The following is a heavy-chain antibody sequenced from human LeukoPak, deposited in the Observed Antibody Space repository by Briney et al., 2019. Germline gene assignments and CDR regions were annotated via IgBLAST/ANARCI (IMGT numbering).Heavy chain of an antibody. CDR2: ISYDGSNK. D-gene: IGHD5-18*01. CDR3: AKGGYSYGPFDY. Sequence: GGSVRLSCAASGFTFSNYGMHWVRQAPGKGLEWVAVISYDGSNKYYADSVKGRFTISRDNAKNSLYLQMNSLRAEDMALYYCAKGGYSYGPFDYWGQGTLVTVSS. V-gene: IGHV3-30*18. J-gene: IGHJ4*02. CDR1: GFTFSNYG.